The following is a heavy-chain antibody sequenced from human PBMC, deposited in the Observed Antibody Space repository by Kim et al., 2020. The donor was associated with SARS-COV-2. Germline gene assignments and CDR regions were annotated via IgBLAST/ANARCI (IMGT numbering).Heavy chain of an antibody. V-gene: IGHV4-30-4*01. CDR1: GGSISSGDYY. CDR2: IYYSGST. Sequence: SETLSLTCTVSGGSISSGDYYWSWIRQPPGKGLEWIGYIYYSGSTYYNPSLKSRVTISVDTSKNQFSLTLSSVTAADTAVYYCARGSKTGYSQRKYYDYGIDVWGAGTTFTVSS. CDR3: ARGSKTGYSQRKYYDYGIDV. J-gene: IGHJ6*04. D-gene: IGHD5-12*01.